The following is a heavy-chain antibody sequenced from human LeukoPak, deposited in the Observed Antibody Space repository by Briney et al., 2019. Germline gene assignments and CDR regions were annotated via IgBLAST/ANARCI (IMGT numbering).Heavy chain of an antibody. D-gene: IGHD3-22*01. CDR2: INPNSGGT. CDR1: GYTFTGYY. CDR3: ARTPKYYYDSSGYYEF. J-gene: IGHJ4*02. Sequence: ASVKVSCKASGYTFTGYYMHWVRQAPGQGLEWMGWINPNSGGTNYAQKFQGRVTMTRDTSISTAYMELSRLRSDDTAVYYYARTPKYYYDSSGYYEFWGQGTLVTVSS. V-gene: IGHV1-2*02.